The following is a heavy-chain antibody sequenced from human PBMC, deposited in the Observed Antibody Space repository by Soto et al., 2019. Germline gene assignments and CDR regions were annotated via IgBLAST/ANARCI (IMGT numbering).Heavy chain of an antibody. Sequence: SETLSLTCTVSGDSINNYYWTWIRQPAGKGLEWIGRIYTSGSTNYNPSLKRRVTMSVDTSKNQFSLKLSSVTAADTAVYYCARGFGGSWYYFDYWGQGTLVTVSS. V-gene: IGHV4-4*07. CDR2: IYTSGST. J-gene: IGHJ4*02. CDR1: GDSINNYY. D-gene: IGHD2-15*01. CDR3: ARGFGGSWYYFDY.